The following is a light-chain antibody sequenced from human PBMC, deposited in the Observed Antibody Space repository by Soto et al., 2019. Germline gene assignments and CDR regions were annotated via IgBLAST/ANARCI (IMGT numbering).Light chain of an antibody. CDR1: QSVSSSF. Sequence: EIVLTQSPGTLSLSPGERATLSCRASQSVSSSFLAWYRQKPGQAPRLLIYGASSRATGIPDRFSGSGSGXXXXXXXXXXXXXDFAXXXXXQYDSSPRTFGQGTKLEIK. CDR3: XQYDSSPRT. J-gene: IGKJ2*01. V-gene: IGKV3-20*01. CDR2: GAS.